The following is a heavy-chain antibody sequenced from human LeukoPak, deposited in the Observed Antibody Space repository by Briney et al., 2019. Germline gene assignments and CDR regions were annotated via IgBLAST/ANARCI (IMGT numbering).Heavy chain of an antibody. D-gene: IGHD2-2*01. CDR3: ARGGYCSSTSCYEENWFYP. V-gene: IGHV5-51*01. J-gene: IGHJ5*02. CDR1: GYSFTSYW. CDR2: IYPGDSDT. Sequence: GESLKSSCKGSGYSFTSYWIGWVRQMPGKGLEWMGNIYPGDSDTRYSPSFQGQVTISADKSISTAYLQWSSLKASDTAMYYCARGGYCSSTSCYEENWFYPWGQGTLVTVSS.